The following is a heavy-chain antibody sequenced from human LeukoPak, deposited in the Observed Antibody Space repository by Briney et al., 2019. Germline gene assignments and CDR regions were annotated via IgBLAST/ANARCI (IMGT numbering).Heavy chain of an antibody. CDR3: ARDRRVDYYDSSGYSFGY. CDR1: GFTFSSYS. Sequence: TGGSLRLSCAASGFTFSSYSMNWVRQAPGKGLEWVSSISSSSSYIYYADSVKGRFTISRDNANNSLYLQMNSLRAEDTALYYCARDRRVDYYDSSGYSFGYWGQGTLVTVSS. D-gene: IGHD3-22*01. J-gene: IGHJ4*02. V-gene: IGHV3-21*04. CDR2: ISSSSSYI.